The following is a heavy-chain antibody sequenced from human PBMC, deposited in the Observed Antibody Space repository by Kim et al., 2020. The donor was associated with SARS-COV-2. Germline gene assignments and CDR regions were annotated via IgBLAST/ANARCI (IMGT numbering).Heavy chain of an antibody. Sequence: SETLSLTCTVSGGSISSYYWSWIRQPPGKGLEWIGYIYYSGSTNYNPSLKSRVTISVDTSKNQFSLKLSSVTAADTAVYYCARSPPQGVWFGEPLKGNWFDAWGQGTLVTVSS. D-gene: IGHD3-10*01. CDR1: GGSISSYY. CDR2: IYYSGST. J-gene: IGHJ5*02. V-gene: IGHV4-59*13. CDR3: ARSPPQGVWFGEPLKGNWFDA.